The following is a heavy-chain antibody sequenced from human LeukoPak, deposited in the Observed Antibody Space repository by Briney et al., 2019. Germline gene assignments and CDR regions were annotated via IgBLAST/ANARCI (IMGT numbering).Heavy chain of an antibody. CDR2: ISGSGGGT. CDR1: GFTFSSFV. D-gene: IGHD6-13*01. V-gene: IGHV3-23*01. Sequence: GGSLRLSCAASGFTFSSFVMTWVRQAPGKGLEWVSGISGSGGGTYYTDSVKGRFTISRDNSKNTLYLQMKSLRPEDTAIYYCAKAFSSSWYGFDYWGQGTLVTVSS. CDR3: AKAFSSSWYGFDY. J-gene: IGHJ4*02.